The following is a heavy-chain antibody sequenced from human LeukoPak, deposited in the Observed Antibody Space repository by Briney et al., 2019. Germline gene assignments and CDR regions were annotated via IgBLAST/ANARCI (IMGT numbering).Heavy chain of an antibody. Sequence: SETLSLTCTISGGSISSYYWSWIRQPPGKGLEWIGYIYYTGSTNHNPSLKSRVTISVDTSKNQFSLKLSSVTAADTAVYYRARALEGDYWGQGTLVTVSS. V-gene: IGHV4-59*08. J-gene: IGHJ4*02. D-gene: IGHD1-1*01. CDR1: GGSISSYY. CDR2: IYYTGST. CDR3: ARALEGDY.